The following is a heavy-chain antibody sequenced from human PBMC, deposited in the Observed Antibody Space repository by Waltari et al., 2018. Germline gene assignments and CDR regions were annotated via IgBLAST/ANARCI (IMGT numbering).Heavy chain of an antibody. Sequence: EVQLVESGGGLVQPGGSLRLSCAASGFTFSSYWMSWVRQAPGKGLEWVANRKQDGSEKYYVDSVKGRFTISRDNAKNSMYLQMNGLRAEDTAVYYCARVDYGGKHFDYWGQGTLVTVSS. D-gene: IGHD2-15*01. J-gene: IGHJ4*02. CDR3: ARVDYGGKHFDY. CDR1: GFTFSSYW. V-gene: IGHV3-7*01. CDR2: RKQDGSEK.